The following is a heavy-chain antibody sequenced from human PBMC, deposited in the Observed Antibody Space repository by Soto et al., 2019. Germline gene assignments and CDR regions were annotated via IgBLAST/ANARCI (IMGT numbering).Heavy chain of an antibody. CDR1: GFSLNEARMG. CDR2: IFSSDEK. J-gene: IGHJ5*02. Sequence: QVTLKESSPVPVKPTETLTLTCTVSGFSLNEARMGVTWIRQSPGKALEWLANIFSSDEKSYSPSLMRRLTISKDTSTSQVVLSVTNMDPEDTATYYCARVHGSGFANNWFDPWGQGTQVPVSS. V-gene: IGHV2-26*01. D-gene: IGHD2-15*01. CDR3: ARVHGSGFANNWFDP.